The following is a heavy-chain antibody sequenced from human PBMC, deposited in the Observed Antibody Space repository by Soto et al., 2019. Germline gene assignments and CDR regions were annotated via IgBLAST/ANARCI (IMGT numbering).Heavy chain of an antibody. CDR3: ARVMVRLFGSGSSRPYGLDV. CDR2: ISTYNDNT. Sequence: AASVKVSCKVSGDSFSNYGFTWVRQAPGQGLEWMGWISTYNDNTNYAQKLQGRVTMTTDTSTTTAYMELRSLRSDDTAVYYCARVMVRLFGSGSSRPYGLDVWGQGTTVTVSS. D-gene: IGHD3-10*01. J-gene: IGHJ6*02. CDR1: GDSFSNYG. V-gene: IGHV1-18*01.